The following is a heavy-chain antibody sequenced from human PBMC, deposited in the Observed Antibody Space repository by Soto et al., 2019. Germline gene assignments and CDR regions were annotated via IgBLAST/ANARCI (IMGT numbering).Heavy chain of an antibody. Sequence: SETLSLTCTVSGGSISSSSYYWGWIRQPPGKGLEWIGSIYYSGSTYYNPSLKSRVTISVDTSKNQFSLKLSSVTAADTAVYYCARGRRYYGSGSYFPYFDYWGKGTLVTVSS. D-gene: IGHD3-10*01. CDR1: GGSISSSSYY. V-gene: IGHV4-39*07. J-gene: IGHJ4*02. CDR2: IYYSGST. CDR3: ARGRRYYGSGSYFPYFDY.